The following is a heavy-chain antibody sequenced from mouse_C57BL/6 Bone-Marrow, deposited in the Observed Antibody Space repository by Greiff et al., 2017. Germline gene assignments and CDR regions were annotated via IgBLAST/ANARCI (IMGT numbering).Heavy chain of an antibody. CDR2: IDPSDSYT. V-gene: IGHV1-69*01. CDR1: GYTFTSYW. J-gene: IGHJ2*01. Sequence: QVQLQQPGAELVMPGASVKLSCKASGYTFTSYWMHWVKQRPGQGLEWIGKIDPSDSYTNYNQKFKGKSTLTVDKSSSTAYMQLSSLTSEDAAVYYCARSYYFDYWGQGTTLTVSS. CDR3: ARSYYFDY.